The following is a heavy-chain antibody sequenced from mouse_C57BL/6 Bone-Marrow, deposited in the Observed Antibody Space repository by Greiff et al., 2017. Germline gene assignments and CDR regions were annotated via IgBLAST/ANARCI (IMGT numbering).Heavy chain of an antibody. D-gene: IGHD1-1*01. CDR3: ASTTVVGGYFDY. Sequence: VQRVESGAELARPGASVKLSCKASGYTFTSYGISWVKQRTGQGLEWIGEIYPRSGNTYYNEKFKGKATLTADKSSSTAYMELRSLTSEDSAVYFCASTTVVGGYFDYWGQGTTLTVSS. CDR1: GYTFTSYG. CDR2: IYPRSGNT. J-gene: IGHJ2*01. V-gene: IGHV1-81*01.